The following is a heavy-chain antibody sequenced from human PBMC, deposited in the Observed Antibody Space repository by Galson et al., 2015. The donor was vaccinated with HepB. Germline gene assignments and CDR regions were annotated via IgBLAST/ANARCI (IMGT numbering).Heavy chain of an antibody. CDR2: IRSSTSTV. J-gene: IGHJ4*02. V-gene: IGHV3-48*04. D-gene: IGHD4-11*01. CDR3: ARVFVSYSCGFDY. Sequence: SLRLSCAASGFSFSRYSMNWVRQAPGKGLGWVSYIRSSTSTVFYADSVQGRFSISRDRAKNSLYLQMNTLRAEDTAVYYRARVFVSYSCGFDYWGQGILVTVSS. CDR1: GFSFSRYS.